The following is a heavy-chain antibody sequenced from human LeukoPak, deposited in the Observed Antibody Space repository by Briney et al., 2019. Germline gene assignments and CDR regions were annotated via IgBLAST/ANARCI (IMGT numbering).Heavy chain of an antibody. CDR2: IYYSGST. J-gene: IGHJ5*02. Sequence: SETLSLTCTVSGGSISSYYWSWIRQPPGKGLEWIGYIYYSGSTYYNPSLKSRVTISVDTSKNQFSLKLSSVTAADTAVYYCARAAGIAVAGPYFNWFDPWGQGTLVTVSS. V-gene: IGHV4-59*01. D-gene: IGHD6-19*01. CDR3: ARAAGIAVAGPYFNWFDP. CDR1: GGSISSYY.